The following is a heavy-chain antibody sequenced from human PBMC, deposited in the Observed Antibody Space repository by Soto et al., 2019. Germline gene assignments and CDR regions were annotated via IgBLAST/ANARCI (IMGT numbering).Heavy chain of an antibody. D-gene: IGHD1-1*01. J-gene: IGHJ5*02. CDR1: GGSISTYY. CDR3: VRERRASGSCSWFDP. Sequence: SETLSLTCTVSGGSISTYYWSWIRQSAGKGLEWIGRIYPSGSTNYNPSLNGRVTMLVHTSKNQFSLNLNSVTAADTAVYYCVRERRASGSCSWFDPWGQVCPVTVSS. CDR2: IYPSGST. V-gene: IGHV4-4*07.